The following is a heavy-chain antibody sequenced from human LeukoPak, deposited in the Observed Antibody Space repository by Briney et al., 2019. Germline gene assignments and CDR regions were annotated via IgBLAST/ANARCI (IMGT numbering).Heavy chain of an antibody. J-gene: IGHJ4*02. CDR3: AREGNYYDSSGYPFDY. CDR1: GGTFSSYA. CDR2: IIPIFGTA. D-gene: IGHD3-22*01. Sequence: SVKVSCKASGGTFSSYAISWVRQAPGQGLEWIGGIIPIFGTANYAQKFQGRVTITADESTSTAYMELSSLRSEDTAAYYCAREGNYYDSSGYPFDYWGQGTLVTVSS. V-gene: IGHV1-69*01.